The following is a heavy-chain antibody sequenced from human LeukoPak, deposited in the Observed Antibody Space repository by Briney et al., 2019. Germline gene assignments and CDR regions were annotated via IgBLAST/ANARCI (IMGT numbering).Heavy chain of an antibody. CDR2: TYYRSRWHL. D-gene: IGHD3-9*01. J-gene: IGHJ4*02. V-gene: IGHV6-1*01. CDR1: GDSVSSDSAA. Sequence: SQTLSLTCAISGDSVSSDSAARSWIRQSPSRGLEWLGRTYYRSRWHLDYAVSVESRITITPDTSKNQFSLQLNSVTPEDTAVYYCARGRYFDWYDYWGQGTLVTVSS. CDR3: ARGRYFDWYDY.